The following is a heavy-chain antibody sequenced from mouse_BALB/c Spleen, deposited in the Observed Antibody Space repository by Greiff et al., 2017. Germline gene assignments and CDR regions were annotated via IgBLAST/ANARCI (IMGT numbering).Heavy chain of an antibody. CDR3: ARDGYDYGEFAY. CDR1: GFSLTGYG. CDR2: TGGDGST. V-gene: IGHV2-6-7*01. Sequence: QVQLQQSGPGLVAPSQSLSITCSVSGFSLTGYGVNWVRQHPGKGLVWRGMTGGDGSTDYNSALKSRLSISKDNSKSQVFLKMNSLQTDDTARYYCARDGYDYGEFAYWGQGGLVTVSA. J-gene: IGHJ3*01. D-gene: IGHD2-4*01.